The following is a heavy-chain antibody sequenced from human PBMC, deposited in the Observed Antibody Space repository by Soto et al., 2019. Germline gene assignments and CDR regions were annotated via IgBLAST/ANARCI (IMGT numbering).Heavy chain of an antibody. CDR2: INPLPTSGST. D-gene: IGHD6-13*01. V-gene: IGHV1-46*01. CDR1: VYIFTNYY. J-gene: IGHJ4*02. Sequence: QVQLVQSGAEVKKPGASVKVSCKASVYIFTNYYIHWVRQAPGQGLEWMDIINPLPTSGSTNYAQKFQGRVTVTRDTYTSTVYLERSSLRSDDTAVYYCARDLAAAAYWCQGTLVTVSS. CDR3: ARDLAAAAY.